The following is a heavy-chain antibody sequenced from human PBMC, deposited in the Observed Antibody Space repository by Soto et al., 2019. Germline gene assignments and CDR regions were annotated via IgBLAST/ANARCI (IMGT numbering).Heavy chain of an antibody. Sequence: QLQLQESGPGLVKPSETLSLTCTVSGDSISSSNYYWGWIRQPPGKGLEWIGSIHYSGNTYYNPSLMGRVTISVDTSKDQLSLKLNSVTAADTAVYYCARREDSIVGVVLKTWFDPWGQGTLVTVSS. J-gene: IGHJ5*02. CDR3: ARREDSIVGVVLKTWFDP. D-gene: IGHD3-3*01. CDR2: IHYSGNT. V-gene: IGHV4-39*01. CDR1: GDSISSSNYY.